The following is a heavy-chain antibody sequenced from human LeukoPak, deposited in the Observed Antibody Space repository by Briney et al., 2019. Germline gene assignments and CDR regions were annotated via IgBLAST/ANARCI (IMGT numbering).Heavy chain of an antibody. V-gene: IGHV4-34*01. CDR1: GGSFSGYY. CDR3: ARITASGYSYGFDS. CDR2: INHSGST. J-gene: IGHJ4*02. D-gene: IGHD5-18*01. Sequence: SETLSLTCAVYGGSFSGYYWSWIRQPPGKGLEWIGEINHSGSTNYNPSLKSRVPISVDTSKNQFSLKLSSVTAADTAVYYCARITASGYSYGFDSWGQGTLVTVSS.